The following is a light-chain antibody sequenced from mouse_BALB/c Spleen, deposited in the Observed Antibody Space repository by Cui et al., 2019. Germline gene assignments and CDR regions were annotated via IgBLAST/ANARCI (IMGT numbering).Light chain of an antibody. V-gene: IGKV12-98*01. CDR2: AAP. CDR3: QQHYSTPYT. CDR1: QTIGTW. Sequence: DIQMPQSPASQSASLGVGVSITCLESQTIGTWLAWYQKKPGKFPQLLIYAAPSLADGVPSRFSGSGSGTKFSFKISSLQAEDFVSYYCQQHYSTPYTFGGGTKLEIK. J-gene: IGKJ2*01.